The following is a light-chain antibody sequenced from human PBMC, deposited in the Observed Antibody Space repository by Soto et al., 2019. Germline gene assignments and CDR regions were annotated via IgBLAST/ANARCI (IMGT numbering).Light chain of an antibody. Sequence: EIVMTQSPCTLSVSPGERATLSSRASQSVSSNLAWYQQKPGQAPSLLIYGASTRATGIPARFSGTGSGTEFTLTISSLQSEDFAFYYCQQYSNWPGTFGQGTKVEIK. V-gene: IGKV3-15*01. CDR3: QQYSNWPGT. CDR1: QSVSSN. J-gene: IGKJ1*01. CDR2: GAS.